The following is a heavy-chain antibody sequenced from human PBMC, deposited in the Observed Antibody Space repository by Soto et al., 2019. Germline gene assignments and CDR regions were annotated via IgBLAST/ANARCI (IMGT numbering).Heavy chain of an antibody. CDR2: IYRDGSGT. V-gene: IGHV3-74*01. CDR1: GFTFSNYW. D-gene: IGHD5-12*01. J-gene: IGHJ4*02. Sequence: EVQLVESGGGLVQPGGSLRLSCAASGFTFSNYWMHWVRQAPGKGLVWVARIYRDGSGTDYAASVKGRFTMSRDNAKNTLYLQMNRLRAEDTAVYYWVRDGDGYDFDYWGQGTLVTVSS. CDR3: VRDGDGYDFDY.